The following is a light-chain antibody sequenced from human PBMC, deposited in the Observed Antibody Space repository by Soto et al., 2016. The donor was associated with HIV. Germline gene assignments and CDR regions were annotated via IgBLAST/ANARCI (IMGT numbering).Light chain of an antibody. Sequence: SYELTQPPSVSVSPGQTASITCSGDKLGDKYTCWYQQKPGQSPLLVIYEDSKRPSGTPERFSGSNSGNTATLTISGTQAMDEADYYCQAWDSNFYVFGTGTKVTVL. CDR3: QAWDSNFYV. J-gene: IGLJ1*01. CDR1: KLGDKY. V-gene: IGLV3-1*01. CDR2: EDS.